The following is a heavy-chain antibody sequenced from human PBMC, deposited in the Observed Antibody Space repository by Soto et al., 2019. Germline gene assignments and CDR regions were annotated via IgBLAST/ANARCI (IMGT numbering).Heavy chain of an antibody. CDR1: GGSFSGYY. D-gene: IGHD3-9*01. Sequence: SETLSLTCAVYGGSFSGYYWSWIRQPPGKGLEWIGEINHSGSTNYNPSLKSRVTISVDTSKNQFSLKLSSVTAADTAVYYCARGIRLRYFDWLLQGNWFDPWGQGTLVT. CDR3: ARGIRLRYFDWLLQGNWFDP. V-gene: IGHV4-34*01. CDR2: INHSGST. J-gene: IGHJ5*02.